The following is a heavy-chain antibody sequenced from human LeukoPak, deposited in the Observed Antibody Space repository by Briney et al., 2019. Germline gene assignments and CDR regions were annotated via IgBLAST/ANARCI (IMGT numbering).Heavy chain of an antibody. Sequence: SETLSLTCAVYGGSFSGYYWSWIRQPPGKGLEWIGEINHSGSTNYNPSLKSRVTISVDKSKNQFSLKLSSVTAADTAVYYCASGYDSRATDAFDIWGQGTMVTVSS. D-gene: IGHD3-22*01. V-gene: IGHV4-34*01. J-gene: IGHJ3*02. CDR1: GGSFSGYY. CDR3: ASGYDSRATDAFDI. CDR2: INHSGST.